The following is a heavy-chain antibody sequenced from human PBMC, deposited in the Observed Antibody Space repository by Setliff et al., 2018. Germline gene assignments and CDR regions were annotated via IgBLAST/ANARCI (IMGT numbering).Heavy chain of an antibody. CDR3: ARAGEGPAALHYYYYMDV. V-gene: IGHV4-4*02. J-gene: IGHJ6*03. CDR2: IFHNGNT. D-gene: IGHD2-2*01. CDR1: GGSITSSTW. Sequence: SETLSLTCAVSGGSITSSTWWSWVRQPPEKGLEWIGEIFHNGNTAYNPSLDSRVTISVDKSKNHFSLKLTSVTAADTAVYYCARAGEGPAALHYYYYMDVWGKGTTVTVSS.